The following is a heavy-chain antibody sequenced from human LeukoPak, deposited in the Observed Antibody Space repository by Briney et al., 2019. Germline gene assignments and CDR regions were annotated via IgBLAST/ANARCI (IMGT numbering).Heavy chain of an antibody. Sequence: GGYLRLYCAASRFTFSSYGMSWVRQAPGKGLEWVSAISGSGGSTYYADSVKGRFTISRDNSKNTLYLQMNSLRAEDTAVYYCAKQGTYYDYVWGSYRFAYYFDYWGQGTLVTVSS. D-gene: IGHD3-16*02. V-gene: IGHV3-23*01. CDR1: RFTFSSYG. CDR2: ISGSGGST. CDR3: AKQGTYYDYVWGSYRFAYYFDY. J-gene: IGHJ4*02.